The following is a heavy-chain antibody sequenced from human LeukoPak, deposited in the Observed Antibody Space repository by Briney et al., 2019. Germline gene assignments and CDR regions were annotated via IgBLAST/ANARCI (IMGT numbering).Heavy chain of an antibody. CDR2: IYYSGST. V-gene: IGHV4-59*01. CDR1: GGSISSYY. D-gene: IGHD6-6*01. CDR3: AREASIAARPGVWLDP. Sequence: SETLSLTCTASGGSISSYYWSWIRQPPGKGLEWIGYIYYSGSTNYNPSLKSRVTISVDTSKNQFSLKLSSVTAADTAVYYCAREASIAARPGVWLDPWGQGTLVTVSS. J-gene: IGHJ5*02.